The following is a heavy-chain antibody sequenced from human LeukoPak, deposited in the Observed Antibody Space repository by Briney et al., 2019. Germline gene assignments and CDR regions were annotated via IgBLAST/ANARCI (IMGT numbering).Heavy chain of an antibody. CDR2: ISAGDGST. CDR1: GFTFSSYA. V-gene: IGHV3-23*01. Sequence: GGSLRLSCEASGFTFSSYAMSWVRQAPGKGLEWVSTISAGDGSTYYADSVKGRFTISRDNSKNTLYLQMNSLRAEDTAVYYCAKVLWSTRKFDYWGQGTLVTVSS. J-gene: IGHJ4*02. D-gene: IGHD1-26*01. CDR3: AKVLWSTRKFDY.